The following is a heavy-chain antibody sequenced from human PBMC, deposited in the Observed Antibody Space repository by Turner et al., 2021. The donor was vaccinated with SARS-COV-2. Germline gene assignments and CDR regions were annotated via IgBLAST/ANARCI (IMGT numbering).Heavy chain of an antibody. CDR3: AKDLITGIYYYYYGMDV. CDR2: ISGSGGGT. Sequence: EVHLVESGGGLVQPGGSLRLSCAASGFTFSSYAMSWVRQAPGKGLEWVSVISGSGGGTYYADSVKGRFTISRDNSKNTLYLQMNSLRAEDTAVYYCAKDLITGIYYYYYGMDVWGQGTTVTVSS. CDR1: GFTFSSYA. J-gene: IGHJ6*02. D-gene: IGHD1-20*01. V-gene: IGHV3-23*04.